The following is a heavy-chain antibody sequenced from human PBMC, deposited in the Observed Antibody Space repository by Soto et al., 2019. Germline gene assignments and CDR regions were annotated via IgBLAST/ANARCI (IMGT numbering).Heavy chain of an antibody. CDR1: DDCSSSYK. D-gene: IGHD3-10*01. CDR2: IDSNGGT. V-gene: IGHV4-59*08. Sequence: QVQLQESGPGLVKPSETRSLTCTVSDDCSSSYKWSWIRQPPGRRLEWIGYIDSNGGTSYNPSLQSRVTISIDTSTKQFSLKLSSVTAADTAVYYCVRQGFGRLHGLVDVWGQGTTVTVSS. J-gene: IGHJ6*02. CDR3: VRQGFGRLHGLVDV.